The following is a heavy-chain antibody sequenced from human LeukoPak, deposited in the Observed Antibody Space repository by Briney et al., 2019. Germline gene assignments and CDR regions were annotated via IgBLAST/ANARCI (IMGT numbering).Heavy chain of an antibody. CDR2: ISGSGGST. D-gene: IGHD3-22*01. CDR1: GFTFSSYG. J-gene: IGHJ4*02. Sequence: GRSLRLSCAASGFTFSSYGMSWVRQAPGKGLEWVSAISGSGGSTYYADSVKGRFTISRDNSKNTLYLQMNSLRAEDTAVYYCAKYYYDSSGYSPLDYWGQGTLVTVSS. CDR3: AKYYYDSSGYSPLDY. V-gene: IGHV3-23*01.